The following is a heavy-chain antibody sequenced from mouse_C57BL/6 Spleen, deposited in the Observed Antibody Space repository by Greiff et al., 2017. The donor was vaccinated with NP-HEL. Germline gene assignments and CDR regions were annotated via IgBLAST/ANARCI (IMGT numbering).Heavy chain of an antibody. J-gene: IGHJ3*01. D-gene: IGHD2-5*01. CDR2: ISSGSGTI. CDR3: ARRDYSNSFAY. CDR1: GFTFSDYG. V-gene: IGHV5-17*01. Sequence: EVHLVESGGGLVKPGASLKLSCAASGFTFSDYGMHWVRQAPEKGLEWVAYISSGSGTIYYADTVKGRFTISRDNAKNTLFLQMTSLRSEDTAMYYCARRDYSNSFAYWGQGTLVTVSA.